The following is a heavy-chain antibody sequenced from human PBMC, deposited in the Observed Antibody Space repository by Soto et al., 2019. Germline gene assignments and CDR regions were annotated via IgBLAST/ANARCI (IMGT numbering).Heavy chain of an antibody. D-gene: IGHD2-15*01. J-gene: IGHJ4*02. CDR3: ARLYCSGGSCYFDY. Sequence: KPAETLSLTCTVSGGSISSYYWSWIRQPPGKGLEWIGYIYYSGSTNYNPSLKSRVTISVDTSKNQFSLKLSSVTAADTAVYYCARLYCSGGSCYFDYWGQGTLVTVSS. CDR1: GGSISSYY. CDR2: IYYSGST. V-gene: IGHV4-59*01.